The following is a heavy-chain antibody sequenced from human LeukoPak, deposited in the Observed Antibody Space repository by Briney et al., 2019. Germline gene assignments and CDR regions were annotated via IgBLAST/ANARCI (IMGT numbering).Heavy chain of an antibody. CDR1: GFTFSDYY. Sequence: GGSLRLSCAASGFTFSDYYMSWIRQARGKGLEWVSYISSSGSTIYYADSVKGRFTISRDSAKNSLYLQMNSLRAEDTAVYYCARDHSEQCYFDNWGQGTLVTVSS. V-gene: IGHV3-11*01. CDR3: ARDHSEQCYFDN. D-gene: IGHD1/OR15-1a*01. J-gene: IGHJ4*02. CDR2: ISSSGSTI.